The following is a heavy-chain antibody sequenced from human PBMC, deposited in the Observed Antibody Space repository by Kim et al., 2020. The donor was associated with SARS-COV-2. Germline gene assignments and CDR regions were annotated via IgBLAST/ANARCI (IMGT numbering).Heavy chain of an antibody. J-gene: IGHJ5*02. D-gene: IGHD3-3*01. CDR1: GFTFSSYS. Sequence: GGSLRLSCAASGFTFSSYSMNWVRQAPGKGLEWVSSISSSSSYIYYADSVKGRFTISRDNAKNSLYLQMNSLRAEDTAVYYCARDSYLWSGYPKPINWFDPWGQGTLVTVSS. CDR2: ISSSSSYI. CDR3: ARDSYLWSGYPKPINWFDP. V-gene: IGHV3-21*01.